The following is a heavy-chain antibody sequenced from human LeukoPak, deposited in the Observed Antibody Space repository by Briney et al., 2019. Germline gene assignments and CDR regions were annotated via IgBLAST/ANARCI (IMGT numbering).Heavy chain of an antibody. CDR3: ARDGSGGPRWFDP. D-gene: IGHD4-23*01. CDR2: IIPIFGTA. Sequence: GASVKVSCKASGYTFTNYAVNWVRQAPGQGLEWMGGIIPIFGTANYAQKFQGRVTITADKSTSTAYMELSSLRSEDTAVYYCARDGSGGPRWFDPWGQGTLVTVSS. CDR1: GYTFTNYA. J-gene: IGHJ5*02. V-gene: IGHV1-69*06.